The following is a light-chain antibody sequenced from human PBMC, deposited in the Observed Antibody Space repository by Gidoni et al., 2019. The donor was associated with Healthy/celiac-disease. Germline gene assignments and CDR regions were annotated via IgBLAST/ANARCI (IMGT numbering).Light chain of an antibody. CDR3: QQYGSSPYT. CDR2: GAS. V-gene: IGKV3-20*01. Sequence: ELVLPQSPRTLSLSPGERATLSCRASQSVRSSYLAWYQQKPGQAPRLLIYGASSRATGIPDRFSGSGSGKDFTLTISRLEPEDFAVYYCQQYGSSPYTFGQGTKLEIK. J-gene: IGKJ2*01. CDR1: QSVRSSY.